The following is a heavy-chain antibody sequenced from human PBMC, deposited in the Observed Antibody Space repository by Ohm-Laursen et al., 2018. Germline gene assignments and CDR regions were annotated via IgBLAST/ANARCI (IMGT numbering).Heavy chain of an antibody. CDR1: GFTFSHYS. V-gene: IGHV3-48*04. CDR3: ARPKQWLGYFDL. Sequence: GSLRLSCAASGFTFSHYSMNWVRQAPGKGPEWLSYIGTSNTTIYYADSVNGRFTISRDNAKNSLYLQMNNLRVEDTAVYYCARPKQWLGYFDLWGRGTLVTVSS. CDR2: IGTSNTTI. D-gene: IGHD6-19*01. J-gene: IGHJ2*01.